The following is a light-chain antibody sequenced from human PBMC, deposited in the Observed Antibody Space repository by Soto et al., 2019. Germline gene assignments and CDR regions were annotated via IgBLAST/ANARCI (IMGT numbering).Light chain of an antibody. CDR3: QQRSNWPSLT. Sequence: EIVLIQSPATLSLSPGERATLSCRASQSVCIYLAWYQHKPGQAPRLLISDASNRATGIPARFSGSGSETDFTLTISSLEPEDSAVYYCQQRSNWPSLTFGGGTKVDIK. V-gene: IGKV3-11*01. CDR1: QSVCIY. CDR2: DAS. J-gene: IGKJ4*01.